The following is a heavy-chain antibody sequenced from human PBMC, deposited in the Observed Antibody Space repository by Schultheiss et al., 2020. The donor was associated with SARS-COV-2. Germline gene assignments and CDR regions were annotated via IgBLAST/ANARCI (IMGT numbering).Heavy chain of an antibody. CDR3: ARDGYYYDSSGYYFAY. CDR1: GGSISSYY. Sequence: SETLSLTCTVSGGSISSYYWSWIRQPPGKGLEWIGYIYYSGSTYYNPSLKSRVTISVDTSKNQFSLKLSSVTAADTAVYYCARDGYYYDSSGYYFAYWGQGTLVTVSS. V-gene: IGHV4-59*01. J-gene: IGHJ4*02. CDR2: IYYSGST. D-gene: IGHD3-22*01.